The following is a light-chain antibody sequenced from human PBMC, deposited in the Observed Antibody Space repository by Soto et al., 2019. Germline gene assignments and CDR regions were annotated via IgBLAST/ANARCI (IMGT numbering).Light chain of an antibody. CDR1: QNINDW. J-gene: IGKJ1*01. Sequence: DVQMTQSPSTLSASVGDRVTITWRASQNINDWLAWYQQKPGKAPKLVIYDASTLESGVPSRISGSGSGTEFALTISSLQPDDLATYYCQQCHSFPWTFGQGTKVEIK. CDR2: DAS. CDR3: QQCHSFPWT. V-gene: IGKV1-5*01.